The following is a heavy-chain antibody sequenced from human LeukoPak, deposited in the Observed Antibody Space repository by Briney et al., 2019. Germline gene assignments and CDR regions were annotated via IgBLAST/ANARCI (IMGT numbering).Heavy chain of an antibody. CDR1: GFTFSSYA. CDR2: ISYDGSNK. D-gene: IGHD1-1*01. CDR3: AREKNVVDY. J-gene: IGHJ4*02. Sequence: GRSLRLSCAASGFTFSSYAMHWVRQAPGKGLEWVAVISYDGSNKYYADSVKGRFTISRDNSKNTLYLQMNSLRAEDAAVYYCAREKNVVDYWGQGTLVTVSS. V-gene: IGHV3-30*04.